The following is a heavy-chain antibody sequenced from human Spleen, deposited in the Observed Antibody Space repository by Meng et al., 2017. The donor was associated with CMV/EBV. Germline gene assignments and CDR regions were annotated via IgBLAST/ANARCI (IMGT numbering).Heavy chain of an antibody. J-gene: IGHJ5*02. D-gene: IGHD1-26*01. CDR1: GFTFSGSA. V-gene: IGHV3-NL1*01. Sequence: GGSLRLSCAASGFTFSGSAMHWVRQAPGKGLEWVAFIRYDHADSVKGRFTISRDNSKSTLHLQMDSLRAEDTAVYYCLVGAIGDWFDPWGQGTLVTVSS. CDR3: LVGAIGDWFDP. CDR2: IRYD.